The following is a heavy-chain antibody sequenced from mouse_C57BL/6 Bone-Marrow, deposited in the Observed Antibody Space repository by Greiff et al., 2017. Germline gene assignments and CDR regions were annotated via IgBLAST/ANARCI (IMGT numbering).Heavy chain of an antibody. CDR1: GNAFTNYL. Sequence: VQLQQSGAELVRPGPSVKVSCKASGNAFTNYLIEWVKQRPGQGLEWIGVINPGSGGTNYNEKFKGKATLTADKSSSTAYMQLSSLTSEDSAVYFCARGDWGYFDYWGQGTTLTVSS. CDR2: INPGSGGT. V-gene: IGHV1-54*01. J-gene: IGHJ2*01. CDR3: ARGDWGYFDY.